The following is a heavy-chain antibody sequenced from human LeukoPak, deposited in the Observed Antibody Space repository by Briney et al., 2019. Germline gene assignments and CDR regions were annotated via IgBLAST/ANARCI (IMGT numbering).Heavy chain of an antibody. CDR1: GYTFTGDY. Sequence: ASVKVSCKASGYTFTGDYIYWVRQAPGQGLEWMGWINPNSGGTNYAQKFQGRVTMTRDTSISTAYMELSRLRSDDTAVYYCARDSGDYFDYWGQGTLVTVSS. V-gene: IGHV1-2*02. J-gene: IGHJ4*02. CDR3: ARDSGDYFDY. CDR2: INPNSGGT. D-gene: IGHD4-17*01.